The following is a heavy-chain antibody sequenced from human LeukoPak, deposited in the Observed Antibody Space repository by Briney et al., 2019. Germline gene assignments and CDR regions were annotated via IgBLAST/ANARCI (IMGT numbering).Heavy chain of an antibody. D-gene: IGHD3-3*01. Sequence: SETLSLTCTVSGGSISSSSYYWGWIRQPPGKGLEWIGSIYYSGSTYYNPSLKSRVTISVDTSKNQFSLKLSSVTAADTAVYYCARVLYDFWSGYWFDPWGQGTLVTVSS. V-gene: IGHV4-39*07. CDR3: ARVLYDFWSGYWFDP. CDR2: IYYSGST. J-gene: IGHJ5*02. CDR1: GGSISSSSYY.